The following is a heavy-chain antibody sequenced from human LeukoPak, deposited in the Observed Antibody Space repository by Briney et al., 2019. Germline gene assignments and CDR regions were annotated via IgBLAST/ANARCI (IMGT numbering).Heavy chain of an antibody. CDR3: AREATRWSSGILDY. D-gene: IGHD3-22*01. Sequence: ASVKVFCKSSGYTFTSYAMNWVRQAPGQGLEWMGWINTNTGNPTYAQGFTGRFVFSLDTSVSTAYLQISSLKAEDTAVHYCAREATRWSSGILDYWGQGTLVTV. CDR2: INTNTGNP. V-gene: IGHV7-4-1*02. CDR1: GYTFTSYA. J-gene: IGHJ4*02.